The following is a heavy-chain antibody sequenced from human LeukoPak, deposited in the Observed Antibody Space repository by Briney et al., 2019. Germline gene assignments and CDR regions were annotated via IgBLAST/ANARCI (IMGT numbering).Heavy chain of an antibody. CDR1: GFTFSSYG. V-gene: IGHV3-30*02. CDR3: AKEYCSSTSYYVSD. D-gene: IGHD2-2*01. CDR2: IRYDGSNK. J-gene: IGHJ4*02. Sequence: GGSLRLSCAASGFTFSSYGMHWVRQAPGKGLEWVAFIRYDGSNKYYADSVKGRFTISRDNSKNTLYLQMNSLRAEDTAVYYCAKEYCSSTSYYVSDWGQGTLVTVSS.